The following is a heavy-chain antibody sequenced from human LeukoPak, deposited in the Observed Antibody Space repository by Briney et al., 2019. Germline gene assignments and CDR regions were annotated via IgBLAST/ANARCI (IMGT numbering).Heavy chain of an antibody. V-gene: IGHV3-23*01. CDR2: ISGSGGST. CDR3: ATSPRLYYYYGMDV. J-gene: IGHJ6*02. Sequence: GGSLRLSCAASGFTFSSYAMSWVRQAPGKGLEWVSAISGSGGSTYYADSVKGRFTISRDNSKNTLYLQMKSLRTEDTAVYYCATSPRLYYYYGMDVWGQGTTVTVSS. CDR1: GFTFSSYA.